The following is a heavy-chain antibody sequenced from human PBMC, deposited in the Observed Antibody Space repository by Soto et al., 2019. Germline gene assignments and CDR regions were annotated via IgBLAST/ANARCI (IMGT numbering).Heavy chain of an antibody. J-gene: IGHJ6*02. CDR2: IITIFGTA. CDR3: ARSQGGSSSLDIYYYYYYGMDV. V-gene: IGHV1-69*01. D-gene: IGHD2-15*01. CDR1: GGTFSSYA. Sequence: QVQLVQSGAEVKKPGSSVKVSCKAPGGTFSSYAISWVRQAPGQGLEWMGGIITIFGTAKYAQKFQGRVTITAEESTSTGYMELSSLRSEDTAVYYCARSQGGSSSLDIYYYYYYGMDVWGQGTTVTVSS.